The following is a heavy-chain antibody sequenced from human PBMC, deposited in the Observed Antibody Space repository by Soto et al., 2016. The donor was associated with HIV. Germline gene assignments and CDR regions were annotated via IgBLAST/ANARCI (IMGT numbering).Heavy chain of an antibody. D-gene: IGHD3-10*01. J-gene: IGHJ4*02. CDR3: VRLHLFYYASGSHYNVPQYFDY. CDR1: NGSLSGYY. V-gene: IGHV4-34*01. Sequence: QVHLEQWGSGLVKPSETLSLTCAVYNGSLSGYYWGWIRQPPGKGLEWIGEINPSGNTNYNPSLKNRVTISVDASKKQFSLNVRSVIAADTAVYYCVRLHLFYYASGSHYNVPQYFDYWNQGTLVTVSS. CDR2: INPSGNT.